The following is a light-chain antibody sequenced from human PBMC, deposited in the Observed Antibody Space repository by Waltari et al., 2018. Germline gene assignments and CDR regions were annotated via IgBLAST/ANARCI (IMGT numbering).Light chain of an antibody. CDR2: AAS. CDR1: QTINYY. J-gene: IGKJ3*01. V-gene: IGKV1-39*01. CDR3: QQSYSVPFT. Sequence: DIQVTQSPSSLSASVGDRVTITCRASQTINYYLNWYQQKPWKAPKLLIYAASRLHSGAPSRFSGTVSGTEFTLTISSLQPEDFATYFCQQSYSVPFTFGPGTKVDIK.